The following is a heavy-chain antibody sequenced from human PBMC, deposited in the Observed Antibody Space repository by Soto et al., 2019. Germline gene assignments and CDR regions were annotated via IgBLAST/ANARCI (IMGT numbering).Heavy chain of an antibody. V-gene: IGHV3-7*01. CDR1: GFTLSSYW. D-gene: IGHD3-22*01. Sequence: PGGSRDLSCAASGFTLSSYWMSWVRQAPGKGLEWVANIKQDGSEKYYVDSVKGRFTISRDNAKNSLYLQMNSLRAEDTAVYYCARASYYYDSSGYPVDYWGQGTLVTVSS. CDR2: IKQDGSEK. J-gene: IGHJ4*02. CDR3: ARASYYYDSSGYPVDY.